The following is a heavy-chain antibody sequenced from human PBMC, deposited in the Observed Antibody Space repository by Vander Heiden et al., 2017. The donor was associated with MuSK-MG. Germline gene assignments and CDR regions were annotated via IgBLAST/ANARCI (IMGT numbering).Heavy chain of an antibody. J-gene: IGHJ5*02. Sequence: QLQLQESDPGLVKPSETLSLTCTVSGRPINSTAYYWRWIRPPQAKGLEWSGSMSIYYSGRTYYNSSLKSRATISADPSKNQFSLKLSSVTAADTAVYYCARATYFFDSSGYYLSDWFDPWGQGTLVTVSS. V-gene: IGHV4-39*07. D-gene: IGHD3-22*01. CDR3: ARATYFFDSSGYYLSDWFDP. CDR2: MSIYYSGRT. CDR1: GRPINSTAYY.